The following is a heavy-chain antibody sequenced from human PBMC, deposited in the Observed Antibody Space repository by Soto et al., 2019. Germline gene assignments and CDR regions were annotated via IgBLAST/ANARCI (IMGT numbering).Heavy chain of an antibody. V-gene: IGHV3-30-3*01. CDR1: GFTFSSYA. CDR2: ISYDGSNK. Sequence: QAQLLESGGGVVQPGRPLRLSCAATGFTFSSYAMHWVRQAPGKGLEWVAVISYDGSNKYYADSVKGRFTISRDNSKNRLYLQMNILRAEDKAVYFCASEDSYGSFDYWVQGTLVTVSS. D-gene: IGHD5-18*01. CDR3: ASEDSYGSFDY. J-gene: IGHJ4*02.